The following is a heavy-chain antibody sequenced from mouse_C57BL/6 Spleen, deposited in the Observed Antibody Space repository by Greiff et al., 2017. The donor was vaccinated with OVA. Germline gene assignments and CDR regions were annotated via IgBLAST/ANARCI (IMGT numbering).Heavy chain of an antibody. V-gene: IGHV1-5*01. J-gene: IGHJ3*01. CDR2: IYPGNSDT. Sequence: EVQLQQSGTVLARPGASVKMSCKTSGYTFTSYWMHWVKQRPGQGLEWIGAIYPGNSDTSYNQKFKGKAKLTAVTSASTAYMELSSLTNADSAVYYCTRSRQLRDVGAYWGQGTLVTVSA. CDR1: GYTFTSYW. D-gene: IGHD3-2*02. CDR3: TRSRQLRDVGAY.